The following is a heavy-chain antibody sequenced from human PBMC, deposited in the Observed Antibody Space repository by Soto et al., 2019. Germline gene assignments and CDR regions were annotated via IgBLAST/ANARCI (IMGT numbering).Heavy chain of an antibody. D-gene: IGHD1-26*01. J-gene: IGHJ4*02. CDR3: ARVGGVGAPPGADY. CDR1: GGIFGSYA. Sequence: SVKVSCKASGGIFGSYAISWLRQAPGQGLEWMGAVIPVLGQAYYAQALQDRVTITADESTRTAYMELSSLTSEDTAVYFCARVGGVGAPPGADYWGQGTLVTVSS. V-gene: IGHV1-69*13. CDR2: VIPVLGQA.